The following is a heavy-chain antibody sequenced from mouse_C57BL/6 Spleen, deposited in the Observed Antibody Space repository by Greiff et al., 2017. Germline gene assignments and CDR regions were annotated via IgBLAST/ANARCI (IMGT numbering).Heavy chain of an antibody. Sequence: EVQLQQSVAELVRPGASVKLSCTASGFNIKNTYMPWVKQRPEQGLEWIGRIDPANGNTKYAPKFQGKATITADTSSNTAYLQLSSLTSEDTAIYYCARYQGYFDVWGTGTTVTVSS. CDR3: ARYQGYFDV. J-gene: IGHJ1*03. V-gene: IGHV14-3*01. CDR1: GFNIKNTY. D-gene: IGHD5-1*01. CDR2: IDPANGNT.